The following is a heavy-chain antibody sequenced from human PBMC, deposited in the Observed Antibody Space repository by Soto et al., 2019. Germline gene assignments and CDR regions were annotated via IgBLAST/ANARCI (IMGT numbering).Heavy chain of an antibody. Sequence: GRSLRLSCAASGFTFSSYAMSWVRQAPGKGLEWVSAISGSGGSTYYADSVKGRFTISRDNSKNTLYLQMNSLRAEDTAVYYCAKRAPRREDSRRWYLDYWGQGTLVTVSS. CDR1: GFTFSSYA. D-gene: IGHD6-13*01. CDR2: ISGSGGST. CDR3: AKRAPRREDSRRWYLDY. V-gene: IGHV3-23*01. J-gene: IGHJ4*02.